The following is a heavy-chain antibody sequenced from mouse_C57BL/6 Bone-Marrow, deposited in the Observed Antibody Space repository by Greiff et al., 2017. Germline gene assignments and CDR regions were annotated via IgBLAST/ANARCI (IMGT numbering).Heavy chain of an antibody. CDR2: LDPSDSYT. J-gene: IGHJ4*01. D-gene: IGHD1-1*02. CDR3: AREGLFLDYALDY. V-gene: IGHV1-69*01. Sequence: QVQLQQPGAELVMPGASVKLSCKASGYTFTSYWMHWVKQRPGQGLEWIGELDPSDSYTNYNQKLKGKSTLTVDKSSSTAYMQLSSLTSEDSAVYYWAREGLFLDYALDYGGQGTSVTVSS. CDR1: GYTFTSYW.